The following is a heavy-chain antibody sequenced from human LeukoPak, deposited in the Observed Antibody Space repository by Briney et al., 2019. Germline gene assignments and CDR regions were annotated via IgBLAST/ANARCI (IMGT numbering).Heavy chain of an antibody. Sequence: GSLRLSCAASGFSFSNYGIHWVRQAPAKGLEWVAVISNDGSNKYSADSVKGRFTISRDNSKNTLYLQMNNLRTEDTAVYYCARGDKWLVTYYFDYWGQGTLVTVSS. V-gene: IGHV3-30*03. CDR1: GFSFSNYG. J-gene: IGHJ4*02. CDR2: ISNDGSNK. CDR3: ARGDKWLVTYYFDY. D-gene: IGHD6-19*01.